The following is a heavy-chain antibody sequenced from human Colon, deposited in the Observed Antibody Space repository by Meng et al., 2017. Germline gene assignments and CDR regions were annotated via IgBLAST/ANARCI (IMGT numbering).Heavy chain of an antibody. CDR1: GYTFTDCY. V-gene: IGHV1-2*06. Sequence: QVQVVQSGAEVKKPGDSVKLSFKASGYTFTDCYVHWVRQAPGQGLEWMGRIIPSSGVANSAQKFQGRVTLTWDTSISTAYMELSSLRSDDTAIYYCARDGGNYDFDYWGQGTLVTASS. CDR3: ARDGGNYDFDY. D-gene: IGHD1-7*01. J-gene: IGHJ4*02. CDR2: IIPSSGVA.